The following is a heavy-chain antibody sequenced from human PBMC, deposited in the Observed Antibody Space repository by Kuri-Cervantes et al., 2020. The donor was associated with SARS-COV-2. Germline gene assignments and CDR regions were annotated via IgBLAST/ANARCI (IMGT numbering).Heavy chain of an antibody. CDR1: GYTFTGYY. V-gene: IGHV1-2*04. CDR2: INPNSGGT. Sequence: ASVKVSCKASGYTFTGYYMHWVRQAPGQGLEWMGWINPNSGGTNYAQKFQGWVTMTRDTSISTVYMELSRLRSDDTAVYYCARVQSATGTQFFFDYWGQGTLVTDSS. D-gene: IGHD1-1*01. J-gene: IGHJ4*02. CDR3: ARVQSATGTQFFFDY.